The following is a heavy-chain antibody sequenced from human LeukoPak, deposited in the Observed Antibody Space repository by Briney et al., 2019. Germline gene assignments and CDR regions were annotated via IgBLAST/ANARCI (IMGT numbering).Heavy chain of an antibody. V-gene: IGHV1-2*02. Sequence: ASVKVSCKASGYTFTSYYMHWVRQAPGQGLEWMGWINPNSGGTNYAQKFQGRVTMTRDTSISTAYMELSRLRSDDTAVYYCARANVLRFLEWSFDYWGQGTLVTVSS. CDR3: ARANVLRFLEWSFDY. J-gene: IGHJ4*02. D-gene: IGHD3-3*01. CDR1: GYTFTSYY. CDR2: INPNSGGT.